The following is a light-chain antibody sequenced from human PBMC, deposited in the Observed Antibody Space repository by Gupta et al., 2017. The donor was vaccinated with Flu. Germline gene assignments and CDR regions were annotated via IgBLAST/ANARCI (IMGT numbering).Light chain of an antibody. V-gene: IGKV3-11*01. CDR1: QSFASY. CDR2: DTS. CDR3: QQRSNGPPMYT. J-gene: IGKJ2*01. Sequence: EIVLTQSPATLSLSPGEGATLSCKASQSFASYLAWFQQKPGQAPRLLIYDTSNRATGVPAKFSGSGDGTDVTLTISSREPEDFALYNCQQRSNGPPMYTFGQGTKLEIK.